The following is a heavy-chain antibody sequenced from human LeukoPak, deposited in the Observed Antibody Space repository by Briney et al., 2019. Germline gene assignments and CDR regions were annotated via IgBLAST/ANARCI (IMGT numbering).Heavy chain of an antibody. CDR2: IYHSGST. CDR1: GGSFSSCNM. D-gene: IGHD3-10*01. J-gene: IGHJ3*02. CDR3: ASRITMVRGVMQAFDI. Sequence: SGSLSLTCAVSGGSFSSCNMWCWVRQPPGRRVGWVGVIYHSGSTNYTPSLKSRVTISVDKSKNKFSLKLSSLTAADTAVYYCASRITMVRGVMQAFDIWGQGTVVTVSS. V-gene: IGHV4-4*02.